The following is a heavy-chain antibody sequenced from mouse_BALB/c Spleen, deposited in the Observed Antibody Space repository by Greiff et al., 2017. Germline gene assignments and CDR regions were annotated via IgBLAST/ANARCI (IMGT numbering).Heavy chain of an antibody. CDR1: GYAFSSYW. D-gene: IGHD2-3*01. CDR3: ARSDGYYAMDY. V-gene: IGHV1-80*01. Sequence: VQVVESGAELVRPGSSVKISCKASGYAFSSYWMNWVKQRPGQGLEWIGQIYPGDGDTNYNGKFKGKATLTADKSSSTAYMQLSSLTSEDSAVYFCARSDGYYAMDYWGQGTSVTVSS. CDR2: IYPGDGDT. J-gene: IGHJ4*01.